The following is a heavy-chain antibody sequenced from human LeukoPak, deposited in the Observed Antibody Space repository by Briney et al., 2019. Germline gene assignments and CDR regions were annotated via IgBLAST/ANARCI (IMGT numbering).Heavy chain of an antibody. Sequence: ASVKASCKASGYTFTSYDINWVRQATGQGLEWMGWMNPNSGNTGYAQKFQGRVTMTRNTSINTDYMELSSLRSEDTAVYYCARSLHSRFLEDYYFDHWGQGTLVTVSS. V-gene: IGHV1-8*01. D-gene: IGHD3-3*01. CDR3: ARSLHSRFLEDYYFDH. CDR1: GYTFTSYD. CDR2: MNPNSGNT. J-gene: IGHJ4*02.